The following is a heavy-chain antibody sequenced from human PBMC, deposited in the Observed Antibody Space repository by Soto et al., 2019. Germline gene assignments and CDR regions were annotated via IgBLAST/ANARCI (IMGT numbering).Heavy chain of an antibody. CDR3: ARVGSRRWPPAY. CDR2: IFYTGST. D-gene: IGHD6-19*01. J-gene: IGHJ1*01. CDR1: GGSISGHY. V-gene: IGHV4-59*11. Sequence: SETLSLTCTVSGGSISGHYWIWIRQSPGRGLEWIGYIFYTGSTNYNPSLKSRVTLSVDTSKNQFSLRLSSVTAADTAVYYCARVGSRRWPPAYWGQGTLVTVSS.